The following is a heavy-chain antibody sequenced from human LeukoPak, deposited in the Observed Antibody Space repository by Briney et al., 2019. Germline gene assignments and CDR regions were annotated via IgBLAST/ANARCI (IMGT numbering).Heavy chain of an antibody. D-gene: IGHD3-10*01. Sequence: PGGSLRLSCAASGFTFSSYSMNWVRQAPGKGLEWVSYISSSSSTIYYADSVKGRFTISRDNAKSSLYLQMNSLRAEDTAVYYCARRGGSGSRYYMDVWGKGTTVTVSS. J-gene: IGHJ6*03. V-gene: IGHV3-48*01. CDR2: ISSSSSTI. CDR3: ARRGGSGSRYYMDV. CDR1: GFTFSSYS.